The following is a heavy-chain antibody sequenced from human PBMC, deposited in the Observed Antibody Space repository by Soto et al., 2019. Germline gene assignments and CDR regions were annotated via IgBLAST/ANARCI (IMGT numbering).Heavy chain of an antibody. V-gene: IGHV4-59*01. CDR2: IYYSGST. Sequence: PSGTLSLTCTVSGGSISSYYWSWIRQPPGKGLEWIGYIYYSGSTNYNPSLKSRVTISVDTSKNQFSLKLSSVTAADTAVYYCARAARPSGDFAYWGQGTLVTVSA. CDR1: GGSISSYY. J-gene: IGHJ4*02. CDR3: ARAARPSGDFAY. D-gene: IGHD6-6*01.